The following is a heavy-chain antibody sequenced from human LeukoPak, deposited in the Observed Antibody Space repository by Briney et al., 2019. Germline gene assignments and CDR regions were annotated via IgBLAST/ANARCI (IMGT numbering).Heavy chain of an antibody. D-gene: IGHD3-22*01. J-gene: IGHJ4*02. Sequence: SETLSLTCTVSGGSISSGSYYWSWIRRPAGKGLEWIGRIYTSGSTNYNPSLKSRVTISVDTSKNQFSLKLSSVTAADTAVYYCASTYYYDSSGYYYFDYWGQGTLVTVSS. CDR3: ASTYYYDSSGYYYFDY. CDR1: GGSISSGSYY. V-gene: IGHV4-61*02. CDR2: IYTSGST.